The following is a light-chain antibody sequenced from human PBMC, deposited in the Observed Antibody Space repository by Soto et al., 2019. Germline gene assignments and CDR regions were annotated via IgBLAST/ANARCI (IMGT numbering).Light chain of an antibody. CDR3: QSYDSSLSGWV. CDR2: GNN. V-gene: IGLV1-40*01. CDR1: SSNIGAAYD. J-gene: IGLJ3*02. Sequence: QSVLTQPPSVSGAPGQKVTISCTRSSSNIGAAYDVHWYQHLPGTAPKLLIYGNNNRPPGVPDRFSGSKSGTSASLAITGLQAEDEADYYCQSYDSSLSGWVFGGGTKVTVL.